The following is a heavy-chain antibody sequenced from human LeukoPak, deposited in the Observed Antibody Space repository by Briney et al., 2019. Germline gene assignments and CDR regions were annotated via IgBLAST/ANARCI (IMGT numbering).Heavy chain of an antibody. CDR3: ARDPHPDTAMVY. J-gene: IGHJ4*02. CDR2: IIPIFGTA. CDR1: GGTFSSYA. V-gene: IGHV1-69*13. Sequence: SVKVSCKASGGTFSSYAISWVRQAPGQGLGWMGGIIPIFGTANYAQKFQGRVTITADESTSTAYMELSSLRSEDTAVYYCARDPHPDTAMVYWGQGTLVTVSS. D-gene: IGHD5-18*01.